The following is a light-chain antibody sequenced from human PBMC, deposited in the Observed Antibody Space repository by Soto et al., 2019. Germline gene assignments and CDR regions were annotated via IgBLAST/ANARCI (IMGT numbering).Light chain of an antibody. Sequence: DIPMTQSPSSLSASVGDRVSITCRTSQSISSHLNWYQQKQGRAPKLMIYSASYLETGVPSRFSGSGSGTDFTLTISGLQPEDVATYYCQQSHNSPPFTFGPGTRVEIK. CDR3: QQSHNSPPFT. V-gene: IGKV1-39*01. J-gene: IGKJ3*01. CDR2: SAS. CDR1: QSISSH.